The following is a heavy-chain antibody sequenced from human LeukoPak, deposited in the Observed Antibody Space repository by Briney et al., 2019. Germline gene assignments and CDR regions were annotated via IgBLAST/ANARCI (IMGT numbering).Heavy chain of an antibody. CDR2: IIPILGIA. V-gene: IGHV1-69*04. CDR3: ARGLPFPAYSIAAAGG. J-gene: IGHJ4*02. D-gene: IGHD6-13*01. CDR1: GGTFSSYA. Sequence: GASVKVSCKASGGTFSSYAISWVRQAPGQGLEWMGRIIPILGIANYAQKFQGRVTITADKSTSTAYMELSSLRFEDTAVYYCARGLPFPAYSIAAAGGWGQGTLVTVSS.